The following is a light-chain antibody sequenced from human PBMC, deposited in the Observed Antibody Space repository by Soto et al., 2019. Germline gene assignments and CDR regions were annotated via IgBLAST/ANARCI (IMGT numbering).Light chain of an antibody. CDR3: QQYNDYSTWT. V-gene: IGKV1-5*01. Sequence: DIQMTQSPSTLSASVGDRVTITCRASQSIIRWLAWYQHKPGKAPKVLIWDASSLQRGVPSRFSGSGSGTEFTLTISCMQPDDFATYYCQQYNDYSTWTFGQGTKVDI. CDR1: QSIIRW. CDR2: DAS. J-gene: IGKJ1*01.